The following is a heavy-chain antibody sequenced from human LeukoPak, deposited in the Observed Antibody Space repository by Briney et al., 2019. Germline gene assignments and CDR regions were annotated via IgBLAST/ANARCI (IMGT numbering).Heavy chain of an antibody. CDR1: GFTFSNAW. CDR2: IKSKTDGGTT. V-gene: IGHV3-15*01. D-gene: IGHD2-15*01. Sequence: GGSLRLSCAASGFTFSNAWMSWVRQAPGKGLEWVGRIKSKTDGGTTDYAAPVKGRFTISRDDSKNTLYLQMNSLKTEDTAVYYCTTEYCSGGSCYSAFSPSTFDPWGQGTLVTVSS. CDR3: TTEYCSGGSCYSAFSPSTFDP. J-gene: IGHJ5*02.